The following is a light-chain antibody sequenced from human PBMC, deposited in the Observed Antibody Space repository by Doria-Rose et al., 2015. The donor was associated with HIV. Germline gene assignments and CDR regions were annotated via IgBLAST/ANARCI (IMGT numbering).Light chain of an antibody. V-gene: IGLV2-14*03. J-gene: IGLJ2*01. CDR2: EVT. Sequence: HPGKAPKLMIYEVTNRATGVSNRFSGSKSGDTASLTISGLQAEDEADYYCSSYAGTNTLGVFGGGTKLTVL. CDR3: SSYAGTNTLGV.